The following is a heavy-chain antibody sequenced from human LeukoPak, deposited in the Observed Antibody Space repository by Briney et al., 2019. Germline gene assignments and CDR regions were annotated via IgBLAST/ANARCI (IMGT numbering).Heavy chain of an antibody. CDR3: ASEPPLDCSGGSCYHD. Sequence: ASVKVSCTASGYTFTSYGISWVRQAPGQGLEWVGWISAYNGNTNYAQKLQGRVTMTTDTSTSTAYMELRSLRSDDTAVYYCASEPPLDCSGGSCYHDWGQGTLVTVSS. J-gene: IGHJ4*02. CDR2: ISAYNGNT. D-gene: IGHD2-15*01. CDR1: GYTFTSYG. V-gene: IGHV1-18*01.